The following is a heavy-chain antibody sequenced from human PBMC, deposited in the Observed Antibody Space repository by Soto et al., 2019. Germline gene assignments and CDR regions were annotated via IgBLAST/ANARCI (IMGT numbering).Heavy chain of an antibody. CDR2: IYYSGST. J-gene: IGHJ5*02. CDR3: ARKARIGITGTYGTQNWSDP. D-gene: IGHD1-7*01. CDR1: GGSISSSNW. Sequence: PSETLSLTCAVSGGSISSSNWWSWVRQPPGKGLEWIGSIYYSGSTYYNPSLKSRVTISVDTSKNQFSLKLSSVTAADTAVYYCARKARIGITGTYGTQNWSDPWGQGTLVTVSS. V-gene: IGHV4-39*01.